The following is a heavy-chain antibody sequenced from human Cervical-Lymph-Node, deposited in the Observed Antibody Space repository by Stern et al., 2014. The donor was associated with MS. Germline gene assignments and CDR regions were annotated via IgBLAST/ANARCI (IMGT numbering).Heavy chain of an antibody. D-gene: IGHD3-3*01. CDR1: GGSISDSHW. J-gene: IGHJ3*01. Sequence: VQLEEFGPGLVTPSGILSLTCAVSGGSISDSHWWSWVRQSPGKGLEWIVKIYHSGITIYNPSLKSRFTISLDESKNQFSLRLSSVTAADTAVYYCARWYDSYAFDVWGQGTMVTVSS. CDR2: IYHSGIT. V-gene: IGHV4-4*02. CDR3: ARWYDSYAFDV.